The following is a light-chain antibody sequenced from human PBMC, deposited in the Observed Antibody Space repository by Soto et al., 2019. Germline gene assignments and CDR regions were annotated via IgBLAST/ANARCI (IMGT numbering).Light chain of an antibody. J-gene: IGLJ1*01. CDR2: DFI. V-gene: IGLV2-14*03. CDR1: SSDVGGYNY. Sequence: QSALTQPASVSGSPGQSITISCTGTSSDVGGYNYVSWYQQHPGKAPKLLIIDFIIRPLGFFVRFSGSKSGNTASLTISGLQAEDEADYYCSSYTSSTTNVFGTGTKVTVL. CDR3: SSYTSSTTNV.